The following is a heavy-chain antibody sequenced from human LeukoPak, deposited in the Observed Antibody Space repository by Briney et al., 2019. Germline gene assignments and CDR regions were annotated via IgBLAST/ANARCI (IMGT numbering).Heavy chain of an antibody. J-gene: IGHJ4*02. D-gene: IGHD6-13*01. CDR2: ISSSSSYI. V-gene: IGHV3-21*01. CDR3: ARTGIAAAGIDY. CDR1: GFTFGSYS. Sequence: PGGSLRLSCAASGFTFGSYSMNWVRQAPGKGLEWVSSISSSSSYIYYADSVKGRFTISRDNAKNSLYLQMNSLRAEDTAVYYCARTGIAAAGIDYWGQGTLVTVS.